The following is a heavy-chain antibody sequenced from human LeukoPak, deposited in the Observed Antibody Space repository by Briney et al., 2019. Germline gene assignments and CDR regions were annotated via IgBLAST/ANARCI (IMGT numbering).Heavy chain of an antibody. J-gene: IGHJ4*02. CDR3: ARRSTSCLDY. V-gene: IGHV4-34*01. CDR1: GGSFSDYY. CDR2: INHRGIT. Sequence: SETLSPTCVVYGGSFSDYYWSWIRQPPGKGLEWIGEINHRGITNYNPSLTSRVTISVDTSKNQFSLNLTSLTAADTAVYYCARRSTSCLDYWGQGTLVTVSS. D-gene: IGHD2-2*01.